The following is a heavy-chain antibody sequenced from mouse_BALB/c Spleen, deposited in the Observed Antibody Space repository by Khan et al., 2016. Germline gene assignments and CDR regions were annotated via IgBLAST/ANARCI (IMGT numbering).Heavy chain of an antibody. CDR1: GYSFTGYY. CDR3: ARDDDAWFGY. CDR2: VNPDNGGT. V-gene: IGHV1-18*01. J-gene: IGHJ3*01. Sequence: VQLQQSGPALVKPGASVRISCKSSGYSFTGYYMHWVKQSHGKSLEWIGRVNPDNGGTHFNQKFKDKAIITVDKSSITAYMEFRSLTSGDSAVYYCARDDDAWFGYWGQGTLVTVSA. D-gene: IGHD2-4*01.